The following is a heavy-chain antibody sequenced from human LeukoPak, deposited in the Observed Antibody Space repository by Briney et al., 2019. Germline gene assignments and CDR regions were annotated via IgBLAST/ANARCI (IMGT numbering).Heavy chain of an antibody. J-gene: IGHJ3*01. CDR1: GFTFSNYG. Sequence: PGGSLRLSCVGSGFTFSNYGIHRVRHAPGKGLEWVAFIRYGGSNEYYTESVKGRFTISRDNSKNSLYLQMSRLRLDDSGMYYCAKSRAPTADPDAFDVWGQGTMVTVSS. D-gene: IGHD1-14*01. CDR3: AKSRAPTADPDAFDV. CDR2: IRYGGSNE. V-gene: IGHV3-30*02.